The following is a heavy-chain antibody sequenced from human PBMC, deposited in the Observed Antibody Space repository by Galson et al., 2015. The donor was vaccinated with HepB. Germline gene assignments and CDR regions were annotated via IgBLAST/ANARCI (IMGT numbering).Heavy chain of an antibody. CDR2: ISYDVGTSI. V-gene: IGHV3-30*18. J-gene: IGHJ4*02. CDR3: AKAGWDTPTTVPYRWYYLDF. D-gene: IGHD2-8*02. Sequence: SLRLSCAASGFAFSTYGMQWVRQAPGKGLEWVAVISYDVGTSIYYADSVKGRFTISRDNSKNTLFLQMSTLRPEDTAVYFCAKAGWDTPTTVPYRWYYLDFWGQGTLVTVSS. CDR1: GFAFSTYG.